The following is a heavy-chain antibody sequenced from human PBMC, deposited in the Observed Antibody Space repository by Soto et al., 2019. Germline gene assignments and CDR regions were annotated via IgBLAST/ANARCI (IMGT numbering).Heavy chain of an antibody. CDR2: IYYSGST. Sequence: QVQLQESGPGLVKPSETLSLTCTVSGGSISSYYWSCIRQPPGKGLEWIGYIYYSGSTNYNPSLKSRVNISVDTSKNQFSLKLSSVTAADTAVYYCARGVRSHFDYWGQGTLVTVSS. CDR1: GGSISSYY. V-gene: IGHV4-59*01. J-gene: IGHJ4*02. CDR3: ARGVRSHFDY.